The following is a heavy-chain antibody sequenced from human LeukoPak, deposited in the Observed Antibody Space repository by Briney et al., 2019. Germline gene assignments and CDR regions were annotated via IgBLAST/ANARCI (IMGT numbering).Heavy chain of an antibody. V-gene: IGHV3-30*01. J-gene: IGHJ3*02. CDR1: GFTFSAYA. D-gene: IGHD1-26*01. CDR2: FSYDGSNK. Sequence: GSLRLSCAASGFTFSAYAMHWVRQAPGKGPEWGAVFSYDGSNKYYADSVKGRFTISGDKSKDTLYLQMNSLRPEDTAVYYCARGPGPIAGAKNPFDIWGQGTMVTVSS. CDR3: ARGPGPIAGAKNPFDI.